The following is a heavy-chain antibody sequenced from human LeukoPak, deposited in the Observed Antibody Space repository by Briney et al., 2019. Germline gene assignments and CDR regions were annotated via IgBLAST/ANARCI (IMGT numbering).Heavy chain of an antibody. CDR1: GGSISSSY. CDR3: ARVLVGAKYKLDY. CDR2: IFHSGIT. Sequence: PSETLSLTCTVSGGSISSSYWSWIRQPPGKGLEWVGSIFHSGITYYNPSLKTRVTISVDTSKNQFSLNLNSVTAADTAVYYCARVLVGAKYKLDYWGQGTLVTVSS. V-gene: IGHV4-38-2*02. J-gene: IGHJ4*02. D-gene: IGHD1-26*01.